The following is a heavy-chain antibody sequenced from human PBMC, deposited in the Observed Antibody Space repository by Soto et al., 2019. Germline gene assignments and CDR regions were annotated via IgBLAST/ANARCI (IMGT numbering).Heavy chain of an antibody. V-gene: IGHV3-21*01. J-gene: IGHJ4*02. CDR2: ISSSSYI. CDR3: ARAYCRGGSCYSGDLFDY. CDR1: GFTFSSYS. Sequence: LKISCAASGFTFSSYSMNWVRQAPGKGLEGVSSISSSSYIYYTDSLRGRFNISIDNAKNSLYLQMNSLRAEDTAVYYCARAYCRGGSCYSGDLFDYWGQGTLVTVSS. D-gene: IGHD2-15*01.